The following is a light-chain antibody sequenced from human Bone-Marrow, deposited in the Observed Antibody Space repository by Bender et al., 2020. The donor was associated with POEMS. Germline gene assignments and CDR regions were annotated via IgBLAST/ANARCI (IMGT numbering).Light chain of an antibody. J-gene: IGLJ2*01. CDR2: GYN. CDR1: SSNTGSGYD. Sequence: QSVLTQPPSVSGAPGQRVTISCTGSSSNTGSGYDINWYQHLPGTAPKLLIYGYNNRPSGVPDRFSGSKSGTSASLAITGLQAEDEGDYYCTSYTSSSNTVIFGGGTKLTVL. CDR3: TSYTSSSNTVI. V-gene: IGLV1-40*01.